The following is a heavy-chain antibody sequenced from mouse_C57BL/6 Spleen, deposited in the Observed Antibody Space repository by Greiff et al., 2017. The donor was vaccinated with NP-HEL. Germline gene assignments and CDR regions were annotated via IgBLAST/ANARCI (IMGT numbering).Heavy chain of an antibody. V-gene: IGHV2-9-1*01. J-gene: IGHJ1*03. Sequence: VQLVESGPGLVAPSQSLSITCTVSGFSLTSYAISWVRQPPGKGLEWLGVIWTGGGTNYNSALKSRLSISKDNSKSQVFLKMNSLQTDDTARYYCARNLGTTVVAHWYFDVWGTGTTVTVSS. CDR2: IWTGGGT. CDR3: ARNLGTTVVAHWYFDV. CDR1: GFSLTSYA. D-gene: IGHD1-1*01.